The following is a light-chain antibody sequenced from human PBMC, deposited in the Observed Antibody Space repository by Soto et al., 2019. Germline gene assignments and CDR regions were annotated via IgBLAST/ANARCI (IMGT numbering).Light chain of an antibody. CDR3: QQCGRSST. V-gene: IGKV3-11*01. CDR2: DAS. CDR1: QSVSSY. Sequence: IVMTQSPATLSVSPGERATLSFRASQSVSSYLAWYQQKPGQAPRLLIYDASNRATGIPARFSGSGSGTDFTLTISRLEPEDFAVYYCQQCGRSSTFGQGTRLEIK. J-gene: IGKJ5*01.